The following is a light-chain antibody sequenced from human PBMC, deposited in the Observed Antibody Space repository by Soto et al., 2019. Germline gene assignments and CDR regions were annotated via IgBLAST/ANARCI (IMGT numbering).Light chain of an antibody. V-gene: IGLV1-40*01. CDR1: TSNIGAGFD. CDR3: ISYTDRQSYL. Sequence: QSVLTQPPSVSGAPGQRLTISCSGSTSNIGAGFDVHWYQQFPGAAPTLLIYSDTSRPSGVPSRFSASKSGTSASLTITGLRTEDEADYYCISYTDRQSYLFGTGTKPTVL. J-gene: IGLJ1*01. CDR2: SDT.